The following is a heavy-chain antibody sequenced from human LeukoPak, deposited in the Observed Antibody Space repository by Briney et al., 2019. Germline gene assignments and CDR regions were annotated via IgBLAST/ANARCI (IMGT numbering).Heavy chain of an antibody. D-gene: IGHD1-14*01. CDR3: ARDSNLYYYYMDV. Sequence: SETLSLTCAVYGGSFSGYYWSWIRQPPGKGLEWIGEINHSGSTNYNPSLKSRVTISVDPSKNQFSLKLSSVTAADTAVYYCARDSNLYYYYMDVWGKGTTVTISS. CDR2: INHSGST. J-gene: IGHJ6*03. CDR1: GGSFSGYY. V-gene: IGHV4-34*01.